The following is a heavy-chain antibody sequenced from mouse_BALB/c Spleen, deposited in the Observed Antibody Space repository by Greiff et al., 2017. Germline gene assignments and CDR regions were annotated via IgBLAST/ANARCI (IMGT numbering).Heavy chain of an antibody. V-gene: IGHV2-9*02. CDR3: AIITTVVEGAMDY. CDR2: VWAGGST. CDR1: GFSLTSYG. D-gene: IGHD1-1*01. J-gene: IGHJ4*01. Sequence: VHLVESGPGLVAPSQSLSITCTVSGFSLTSYGVHWVRQPPGKGLEWLGVVWAGGSTNYNSALMSRLSISKDNSKSQVFLKMNSLQTDDTAMYYCAIITTVVEGAMDYWGQGTSVTVSS.